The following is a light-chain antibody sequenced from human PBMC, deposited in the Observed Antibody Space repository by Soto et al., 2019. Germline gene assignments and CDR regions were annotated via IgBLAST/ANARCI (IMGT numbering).Light chain of an antibody. J-gene: IGKJ1*01. CDR2: DAS. V-gene: IGKV3-11*01. CDR1: QSVSSY. CDR3: QQRSNSWT. Sequence: EIVLTQSPATLSLSPGERATLSCRASQSVSSYLAWYQQKPGQAPRLLIYDASNRATGIPARFSGSGSGTDFTLTNSSLEPEDFAVYYCQQRSNSWTFGQGTKVEI.